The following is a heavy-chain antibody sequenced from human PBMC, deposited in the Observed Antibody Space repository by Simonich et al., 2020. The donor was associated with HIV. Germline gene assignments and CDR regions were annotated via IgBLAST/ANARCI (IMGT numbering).Heavy chain of an antibody. D-gene: IGHD6-19*01. J-gene: IGHJ4*02. CDR3: ARDQVASIAVEFDY. CDR1: GFTFSNCA. Sequence: GGGLVQPGGSLRLSCTASGFTFSNCAMSWVRQAPGKGLGWVSAISSSSSYIYYADSVKGRFTISRDNAKNSLYLQMNSLRAEDTAVYYCARDQVASIAVEFDYWGQGTLVTVSS. V-gene: IGHV3-21*01. CDR2: ISSSSSYI.